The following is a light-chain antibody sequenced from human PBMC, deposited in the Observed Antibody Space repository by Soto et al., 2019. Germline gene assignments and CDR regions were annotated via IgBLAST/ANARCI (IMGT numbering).Light chain of an antibody. J-gene: IGKJ1*01. CDR3: QYWDDYSWT. CDR2: KAS. V-gene: IGKV1-5*03. Sequence: DIQMTQSPSTLSASVGDRVTITCRASQSITDWLAWNQQKPGKAPKFLIYKASNLEGGVPSRFSGSGSGTEFTLTISSVQPDDFATYYCQYWDDYSWTFGQGTKVEIK. CDR1: QSITDW.